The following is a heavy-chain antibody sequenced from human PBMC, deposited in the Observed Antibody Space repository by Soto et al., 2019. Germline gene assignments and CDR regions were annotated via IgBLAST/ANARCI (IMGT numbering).Heavy chain of an antibody. D-gene: IGHD2-8*01. J-gene: IGHJ6*02. V-gene: IGHV1-8*01. Sequence: ASVKVSCKASGYTFTSYDINWVRQATGQGLEWMGWMNPNSGNTGYAQRFQGRVTMTRNTSISTAYMELNSLRGGDTAVYFCVRAGVAPYYYYGMDVWGQGTTVTVSS. CDR3: VRAGVAPYYYYGMDV. CDR2: MNPNSGNT. CDR1: GYTFTSYD.